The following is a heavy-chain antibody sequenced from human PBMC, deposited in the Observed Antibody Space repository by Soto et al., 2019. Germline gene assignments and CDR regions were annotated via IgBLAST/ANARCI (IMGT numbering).Heavy chain of an antibody. J-gene: IGHJ4*02. CDR3: ASGPIGDYTDGFDY. V-gene: IGHV4-30-2*01. CDR1: GGSISSGGYS. D-gene: IGHD4-17*01. Sequence: QLQLQESGSGLVKPSQTLSLTCAVSGGSISSGGYSWSWIRQPPGKGLEWIGYIYHSGSTYYNPSLQRRVTISVDRSKNQFSLKLTSVTAADTAVYYCASGPIGDYTDGFDYWGQGTLVTVSS. CDR2: IYHSGST.